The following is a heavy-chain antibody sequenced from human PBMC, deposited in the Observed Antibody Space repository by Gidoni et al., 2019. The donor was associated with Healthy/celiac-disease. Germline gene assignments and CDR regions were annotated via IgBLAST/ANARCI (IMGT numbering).Heavy chain of an antibody. D-gene: IGHD3-3*01. J-gene: IGHJ1*01. CDR2: INHSGST. CDR3: ARGGRGIFGVVDYFQH. Sequence: QVQLQQWGAGLLTPSETLSLTCAVYGGSFSGYYWSWIRQTPGKGLEWIGEINHSGSTNYNPSLKSRVTISVDTSKNQFSLKLSSVTAADTAVYYCARGGRGIFGVVDYFQHWGQGTLVTVSS. CDR1: GGSFSGYY. V-gene: IGHV4-34*01.